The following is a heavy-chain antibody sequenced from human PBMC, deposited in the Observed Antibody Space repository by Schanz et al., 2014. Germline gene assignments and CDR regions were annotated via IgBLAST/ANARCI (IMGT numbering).Heavy chain of an antibody. Sequence: EEQMVESGGGVVQPGGSLRLSCAASGFTVSNSYIHWVRQAPGKGLEWVSTIYSSGSTYYADSVKGRFTISRDNLKNTVYLQMNSLRAGDTAVYYCAKDGRLPYYGTGSDIDYWGQGTLVAVSS. D-gene: IGHD3-22*01. CDR1: GFTVSNSY. CDR2: IYSSGST. V-gene: IGHV3-53*01. CDR3: AKDGRLPYYGTGSDIDY. J-gene: IGHJ4*02.